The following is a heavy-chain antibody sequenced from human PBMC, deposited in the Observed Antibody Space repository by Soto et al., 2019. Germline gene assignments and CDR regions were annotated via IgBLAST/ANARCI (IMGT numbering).Heavy chain of an antibody. CDR3: ARRGLPTGTGLDD. CDR1: GASTSSTSYY. CDR2: FYYSGST. J-gene: IGHJ6*02. V-gene: IGHV4-39*01. D-gene: IGHD1-1*01. Sequence: SETLSLTCTVSGASTSSTSYYWGWIRQPPGKGLEWIGSFYYSGSTYYNPSLKSRVIISVGTSENQFSLKLSSVTAADTAVYYCARRGLPTGTGLDDWGQGTTVTVSS.